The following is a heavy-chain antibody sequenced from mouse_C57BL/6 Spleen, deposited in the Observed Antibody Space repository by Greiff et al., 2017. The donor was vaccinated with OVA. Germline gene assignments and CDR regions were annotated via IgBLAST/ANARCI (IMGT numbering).Heavy chain of an antibody. V-gene: IGHV1-5*01. D-gene: IGHD1-1*01. CDR1: GYTFTSYW. CDR2: IYPGNSDT. J-gene: IGHJ4*01. Sequence: VQLQQSGTVLARPGASVKMSCKTSGYTFTSYWMHWVKQRPGQGLEWIGAIYPGNSDTSYNEKFKGKAKLTAVTSASTAYMELSSLTNEDSAVYYCKRYNYGSSYANYYAMDYWGQGTSVTVSS. CDR3: KRYNYGSSYANYYAMDY.